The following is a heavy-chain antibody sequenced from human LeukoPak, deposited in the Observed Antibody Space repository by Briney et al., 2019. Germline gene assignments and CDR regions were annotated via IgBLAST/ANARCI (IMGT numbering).Heavy chain of an antibody. V-gene: IGHV3-7*03. CDR1: GFTFSNYW. J-gene: IGHJ4*02. Sequence: QAGGSLRLSCAASGFTFSNYWMTWVRQAPGKGLEWVANINRDGSERYYVDSVKGRFTISRDDAKNSLYLQMNSLRAEDTAVYYCTRDTPFRGYWGQGTLVTVSS. CDR2: INRDGSER. CDR3: TRDTPFRGY. D-gene: IGHD6-13*01.